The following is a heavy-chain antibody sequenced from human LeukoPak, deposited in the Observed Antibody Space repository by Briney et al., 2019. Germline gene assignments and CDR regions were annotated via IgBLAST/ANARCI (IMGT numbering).Heavy chain of an antibody. D-gene: IGHD6-13*01. CDR1: GGSFSGYY. CDR2: INHSGST. V-gene: IGHV4-34*01. Sequence: PSETLSLTCAVYGGSFSGYYWSWIRQPPGKGLEWIGEINHSGSTNYNPSLKSRVTISVDTSKNQFSLKLSSVTAADTAVYYCARGPNPHIAAAGFYFDYWGQGTLVTVSS. J-gene: IGHJ4*02. CDR3: ARGPNPHIAAAGFYFDY.